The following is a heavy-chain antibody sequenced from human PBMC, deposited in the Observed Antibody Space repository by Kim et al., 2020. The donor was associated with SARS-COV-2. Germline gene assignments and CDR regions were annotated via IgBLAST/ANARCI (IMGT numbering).Heavy chain of an antibody. D-gene: IGHD6-19*01. V-gene: IGHV3-23*01. CDR1: GFTFNNYA. Sequence: GGSLRLSCAASGFTFNNYAMSWVRQAPGKGLEWVSGLRDSGGSTKYADSVKGRFSVSRDNSKNTLYLQMDSLRAEDTAVYYCAKVPSGASGWFEYLQHWGRGTLVTVSS. CDR3: AKVPSGASGWFEYLQH. J-gene: IGHJ1*01. CDR2: LRDSGGST.